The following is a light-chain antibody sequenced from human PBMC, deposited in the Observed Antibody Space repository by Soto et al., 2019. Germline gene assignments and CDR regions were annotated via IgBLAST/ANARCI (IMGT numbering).Light chain of an antibody. V-gene: IGKV3-11*01. Sequence: EVVLTQSPVTLSLSPGERATLSCRASQSVSSYLAWYQQKPGQAPRLLIYDVSNRATGIPARFSGSGSGTDFTLTISSLEPEDFAVYYCQQRYRWPPITFGQGTRLEIK. CDR3: QQRYRWPPIT. J-gene: IGKJ5*01. CDR2: DVS. CDR1: QSVSSY.